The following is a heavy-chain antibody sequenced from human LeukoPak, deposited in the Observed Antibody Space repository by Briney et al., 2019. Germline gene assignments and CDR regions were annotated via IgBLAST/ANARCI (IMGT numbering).Heavy chain of an antibody. Sequence: PGGSLRLSCAASAFTSSSYAMSWVRQAPGKGLEWVSSISGSGSSTYYADSVKGRFTISRDNSKNTVYLQMNSLRAEDTAVYYCSKEMTSGAYYYGMDVWGKGTTVTVSS. D-gene: IGHD1-26*01. V-gene: IGHV3-23*01. CDR1: AFTSSSYA. CDR3: SKEMTSGAYYYGMDV. J-gene: IGHJ6*04. CDR2: ISGSGSST.